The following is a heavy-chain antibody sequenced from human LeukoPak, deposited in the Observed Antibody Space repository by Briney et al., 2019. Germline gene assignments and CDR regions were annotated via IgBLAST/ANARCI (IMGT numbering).Heavy chain of an antibody. V-gene: IGHV2-5*01. J-gene: IGHJ5*02. CDR3: ARAVSPGYCSSTSCLNWFDP. CDR1: GFSLSTSGVG. CDR2: IYWNDDK. Sequence: SGPTLVIPTQTLTLTCTFSGFSLSTSGVGVGWIRQPQGKALEWLALIYWNDDKRYSPSLKSRLTITKDTSKNQVVLTMTNMDPVDTAAYYCARAVSPGYCSSTSCLNWFDPWGQGTLVTVSS. D-gene: IGHD2-2*01.